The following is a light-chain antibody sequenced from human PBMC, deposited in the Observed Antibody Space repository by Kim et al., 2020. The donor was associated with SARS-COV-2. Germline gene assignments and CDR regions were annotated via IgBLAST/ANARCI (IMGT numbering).Light chain of an antibody. CDR3: QSFDNSRSSYV. J-gene: IGLJ1*01. CDR1: SSNIGAGYD. V-gene: IGLV1-40*01. CDR2: SNN. Sequence: QSVLTQPPSVSGAPGQRVLISCTGSSSNIGAGYDVHWYQQLPGTAPKFLVYSNNNRPSGVPDRFSTSKSGTSASLAIAGLQAEDEADYYCQSFDNSRSSYVFGTGTKVTVL.